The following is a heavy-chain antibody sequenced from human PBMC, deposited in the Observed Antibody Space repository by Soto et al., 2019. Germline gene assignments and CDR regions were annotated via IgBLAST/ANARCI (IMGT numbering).Heavy chain of an antibody. CDR2: INPSDGSA. V-gene: IGHV1-46*01. CDR3: ARDQNSIHFDY. CDR1: GYTFTTYY. Sequence: GASVKVSCKASGYTFTTYYMHWVRQAPGRGLEWMGIINPSDGSATYAQKFQGRVTMTRDTSTSTVYMELNSLRSEDTAIYYCARDQNSIHFDYWGQGTPVTVSS. D-gene: IGHD4-4*01. J-gene: IGHJ4*02.